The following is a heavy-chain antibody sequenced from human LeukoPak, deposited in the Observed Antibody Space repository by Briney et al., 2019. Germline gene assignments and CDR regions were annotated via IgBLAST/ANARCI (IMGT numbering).Heavy chain of an antibody. CDR2: IIPIFGTA. Sequence: SVKVSCKASGGTFSSYAISWVRQAPGQGLEWMGGIIPIFGTANYAQKFQGRVTITADKSTSTAYMELSSLRSEDTAVYYCARVPPYYYGSGSYYLDYWGQGTLVTVSS. J-gene: IGHJ4*02. CDR3: ARVPPYYYGSGSYYLDY. V-gene: IGHV1-69*06. CDR1: GGTFSSYA. D-gene: IGHD3-10*01.